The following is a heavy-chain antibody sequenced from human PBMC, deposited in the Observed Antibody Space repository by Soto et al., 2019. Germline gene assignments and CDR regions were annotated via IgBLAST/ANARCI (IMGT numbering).Heavy chain of an antibody. Sequence: QVTLKESGPVLVKPTETLTLTCTVSGFSLSNARMGVSWIRQPPGKALEWPAHIFSNDEKSYSTSLKSRLTXAXDXSKSQVVLTMTNMDPVDTATYYCARTPDSSGYTFDYWGQGTLVTVSS. CDR1: GFSLSNARMG. CDR2: IFSNDEK. J-gene: IGHJ4*02. V-gene: IGHV2-26*01. CDR3: ARTPDSSGYTFDY. D-gene: IGHD3-22*01.